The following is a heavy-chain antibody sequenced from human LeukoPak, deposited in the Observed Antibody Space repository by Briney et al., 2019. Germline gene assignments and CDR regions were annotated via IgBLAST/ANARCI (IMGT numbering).Heavy chain of an antibody. CDR3: AVMVRGVFFDY. J-gene: IGHJ4*02. Sequence: GGSLRLSCAASVFTFSSYSMNWVRQAPGKGLEWVSSISSSSYIYYADSVKGRFTISRDNTKNSLYLQMNSLRAEDTAVYYCAVMVRGVFFDYWGQGTLVTVSS. D-gene: IGHD3-10*01. V-gene: IGHV3-21*01. CDR1: VFTFSSYS. CDR2: ISSSSYI.